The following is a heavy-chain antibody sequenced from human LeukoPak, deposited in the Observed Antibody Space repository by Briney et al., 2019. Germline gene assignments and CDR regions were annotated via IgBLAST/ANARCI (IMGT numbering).Heavy chain of an antibody. Sequence: GGSLRLSCAAYGLTFSCYAMSWVRQAPGKGLEWVSPLSGSGGSTYYADSAKGRFTISRDNSKNTLYLQMNSLRAEDTAVYYCAKGAAYYYDSSGYYNYWGQGTLVTVSS. D-gene: IGHD3-22*01. CDR3: AKGAAYYYDSSGYYNY. J-gene: IGHJ4*02. V-gene: IGHV3-23*01. CDR1: GLTFSCYA. CDR2: LSGSGGST.